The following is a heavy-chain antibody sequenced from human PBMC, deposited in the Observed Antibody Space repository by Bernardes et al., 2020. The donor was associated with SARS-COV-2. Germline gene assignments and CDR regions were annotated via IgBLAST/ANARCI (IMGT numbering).Heavy chain of an antibody. CDR1: GYTFTSYG. CDR3: ARDGGWLDP. D-gene: IGHD3-16*01. J-gene: IGHJ5*02. V-gene: IGHV1-18*04. CDR2: ISAYNGNT. Sequence: SVKVACKASGYTFTSYGISWVRQAPGQGLEWMGWISAYNGNTDYLEKLQGRITLATDTSTSTAYMELRSLRSDDTAVYYCARDGGWLDPWGQGTLVTVSS.